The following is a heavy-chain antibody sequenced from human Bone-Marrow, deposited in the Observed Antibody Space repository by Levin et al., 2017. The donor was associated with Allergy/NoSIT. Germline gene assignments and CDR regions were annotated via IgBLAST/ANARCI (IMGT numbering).Heavy chain of an antibody. CDR2: TYYDGTT. D-gene: IGHD2-8*01. J-gene: IGHJ4*02. V-gene: IGHV4-59*01. CDR3: ARACTNGLCLNY. CDR1: PGSISSYY. Sequence: KAGGSLRLSCSVSPGSISSYYWSWIRQSPGKGLEWIGYTYYDGTTKYNPSLKSRVTISVDPSNNQFSLTMTSVTAADTAVYYCARACTNGLCLNYWGQGTLVTVSS.